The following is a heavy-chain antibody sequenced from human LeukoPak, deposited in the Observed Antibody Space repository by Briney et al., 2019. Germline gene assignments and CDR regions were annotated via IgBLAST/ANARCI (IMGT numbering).Heavy chain of an antibody. J-gene: IGHJ4*02. CDR3: AREERGSSWVDY. D-gene: IGHD6-13*01. Sequence: GGSLRLSCAASGFTFSSYSMNWVRQAPGKGLEWVSSISSSSSYIYYADSVKGRFTISRDNAKNSLYLQMNSLRAEDTAVYYCAREERGSSWVDYWGQGTLVTVSS. CDR1: GFTFSSYS. V-gene: IGHV3-21*01. CDR2: ISSSSSYI.